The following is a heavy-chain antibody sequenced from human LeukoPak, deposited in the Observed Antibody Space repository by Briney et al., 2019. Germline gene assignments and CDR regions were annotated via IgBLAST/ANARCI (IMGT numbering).Heavy chain of an antibody. D-gene: IGHD6-13*01. CDR1: GFTFDDYA. V-gene: IGHV3-9*01. CDR3: AKDRGGIAILLFDY. Sequence: GGSLRLSCADSGFTFDDYAMHWVRQAPGKGLEWVSGISWNSGSIGYADSVKGRFTISRDNAKNSLYLQMNSLRAEDTALYYCAKDRGGIAILLFDYWGQGTLVTVSS. CDR2: ISWNSGSI. J-gene: IGHJ4*02.